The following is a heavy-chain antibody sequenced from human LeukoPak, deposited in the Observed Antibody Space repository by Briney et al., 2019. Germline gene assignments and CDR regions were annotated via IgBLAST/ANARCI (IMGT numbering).Heavy chain of an antibody. D-gene: IGHD2-15*01. V-gene: IGHV3-30-3*01. CDR1: GFTFSGYT. J-gene: IGHJ4*02. CDR3: ASGYCSGGSCYRRDY. CDR2: ISYDGSNK. Sequence: GGSLRISCAASGFTFSGYTMHWVRQAPGKGLEWVAVISYDGSNKYYGDSVKGRFTISRDNSKNTLYLQMNSLRAEDTAVYYCASGYCSGGSCYRRDYWGQGTLVTVSS.